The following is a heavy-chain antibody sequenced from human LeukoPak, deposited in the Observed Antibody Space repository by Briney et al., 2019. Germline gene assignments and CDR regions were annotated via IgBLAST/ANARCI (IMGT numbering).Heavy chain of an antibody. CDR3: AKSTWFDYFDY. CDR2: VNSDGSST. D-gene: IGHD3-9*01. J-gene: IGHJ4*02. V-gene: IGHV3-74*01. Sequence: GGSLRLSCAASGFTFSNYWMHWVRQAPGKGLVWVSRVNSDGSSTSYADSVKGRFTISRDNAKNTLYLQMNRLRADDTAIYYCAKSTWFDYFDYWGQGTLVTVSS. CDR1: GFTFSNYW.